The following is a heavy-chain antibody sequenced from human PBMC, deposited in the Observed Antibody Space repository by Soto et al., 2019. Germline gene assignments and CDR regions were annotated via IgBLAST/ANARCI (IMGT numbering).Heavy chain of an antibody. V-gene: IGHV4-61*01. CDR1: GGSVSSGSYY. CDR3: ARDRRYFYGSGRAGGLDV. CDR2: IYYSGST. J-gene: IGHJ6*02. D-gene: IGHD3-10*01. Sequence: ETLSLTCTVSGGSVSSGSYYWSWIRRPPGKGLAWIGYIYYSGSTNYNPSLKSRVTISVDTSKNQFSLKLSSVTAADTAVYYCARDRRYFYGSGRAGGLDVWGQGTTVTVSS.